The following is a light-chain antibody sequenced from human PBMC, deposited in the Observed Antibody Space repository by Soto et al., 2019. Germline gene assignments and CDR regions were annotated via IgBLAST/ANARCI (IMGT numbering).Light chain of an antibody. CDR1: SGHSSYA. Sequence: QLVLTQSPSASASLGASVKLTCTLSSGHSSYAIAWHQQQPEKGPRYLMKLNSDGSHSKGDGIPDRFSGSSSGAERYLIISSLQSEDEADYYCQTWGTDIVVFGGGTKVTVL. CDR2: LNSDGSH. J-gene: IGLJ2*01. V-gene: IGLV4-69*01. CDR3: QTWGTDIVV.